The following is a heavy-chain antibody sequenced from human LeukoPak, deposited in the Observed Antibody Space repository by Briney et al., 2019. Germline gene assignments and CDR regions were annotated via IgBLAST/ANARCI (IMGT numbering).Heavy chain of an antibody. J-gene: IGHJ4*02. CDR1: GGTFNNFA. D-gene: IGHD3-3*01. CDR3: ASPVKYYDTWSGYPPFDY. Sequence: ASVKVSCKVSGGTFNNFAISWVRQAPGQGLEWVGGIIPMSGTANYAQKFQGRVTITADESTSTAYMELSSLRSEDTAIYYCASPVKYYDTWSGYPPFDYWGQGTLVTVSS. V-gene: IGHV1-69*13. CDR2: IIPMSGTA.